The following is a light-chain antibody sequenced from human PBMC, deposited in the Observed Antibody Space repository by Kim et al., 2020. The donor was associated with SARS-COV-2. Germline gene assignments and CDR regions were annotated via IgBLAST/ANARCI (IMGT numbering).Light chain of an antibody. CDR2: YNS. CDR1: KIGTVS. J-gene: IGLJ1*01. Sequence: ATITCGGAKIGTVSVPWYQQRPGQAPVLVLNYNSARPSGIPDRFSGSNSGDTATLIISRVEAGDEADYYWQVWDSSDDHNYVFGTGTKVTVL. V-gene: IGLV3-21*04. CDR3: QVWDSSDDHNYV.